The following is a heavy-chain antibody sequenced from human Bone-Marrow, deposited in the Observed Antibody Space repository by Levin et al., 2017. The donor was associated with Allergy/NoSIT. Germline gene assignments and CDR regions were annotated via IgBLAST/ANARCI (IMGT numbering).Heavy chain of an antibody. CDR1: GFTFSSYW. Sequence: GGSLRLTCAASGFTFSSYWMHWVRQVPGKGLVWVSRINTDGSSTNYADSVKGRFTVSRDNARNTLYLQLNGLRAEDTAIYYCARGCDGACYGTHWGQGALVTVSS. V-gene: IGHV3-74*01. CDR2: INTDGSST. CDR3: ARGCDGACYGTH. J-gene: IGHJ4*02. D-gene: IGHD2-21*02.